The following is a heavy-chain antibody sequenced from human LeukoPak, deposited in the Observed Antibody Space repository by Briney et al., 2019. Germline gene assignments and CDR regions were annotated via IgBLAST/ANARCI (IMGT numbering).Heavy chain of an antibody. CDR1: GFTFSSYS. D-gene: IGHD4-23*01. V-gene: IGHV3-21*01. CDR2: ISSSSYI. Sequence: GGSLRLSCAASGFTFSSYSMNWVRQAPGKGLEWVSSISSSSYIYYADSVKGRFTISRDDAKNSLYLQMNSLRAEDTAVYYCARERGYGGNSGSDGYWGQGTLVTVSS. CDR3: ARERGYGGNSGSDGY. J-gene: IGHJ4*02.